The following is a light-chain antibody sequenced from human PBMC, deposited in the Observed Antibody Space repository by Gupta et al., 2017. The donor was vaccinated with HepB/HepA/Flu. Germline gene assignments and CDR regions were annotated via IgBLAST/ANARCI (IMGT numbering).Light chain of an antibody. CDR1: QSVSSY. V-gene: IGKV3-11*01. J-gene: IGKJ4*01. CDR2: DAS. CDR3: QQRSASLT. Sequence: EIVLTQSPATLSLSAGGRATLSCRASQSVSSYLAWYQQKPGQAPSLLIYDASNRATGLPARFSGSASGTDFTLTISSLSPEDFAVYYCQQRSASLTFGGGTKVEIK.